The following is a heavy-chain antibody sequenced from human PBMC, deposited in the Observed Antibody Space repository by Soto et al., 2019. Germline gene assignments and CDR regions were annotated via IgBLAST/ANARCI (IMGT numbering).Heavy chain of an antibody. CDR3: AKDETYYFDY. V-gene: IGHV3-30*18. CDR1: GFTFSPYG. CDR2: ISFDGSNK. Sequence: GGSLRLSCAASGFTFSPYGMHWVRQAPGKGLEWVAVISFDGSNKYYADSVKGRFTISRDNSKNTLYLQMNSLRAEDTAVYYCAKDETYYFDYRGQGTLVTVSS. J-gene: IGHJ4*02.